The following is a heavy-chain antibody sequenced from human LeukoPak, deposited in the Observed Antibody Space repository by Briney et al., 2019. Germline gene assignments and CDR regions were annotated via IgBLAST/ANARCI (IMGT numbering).Heavy chain of an antibody. Sequence: PGGSLRLSCAASGFTFSTYAMHWVRQAPGKGLEWVAVIWHDGSNKYYADTVKGRFTISRDNSKNTLYLQMDSLRAEDTAVYYCARSQYCSGGSCYRLGDYWGQGTLVTGSS. J-gene: IGHJ4*02. V-gene: IGHV3-33*01. CDR3: ARSQYCSGGSCYRLGDY. CDR2: IWHDGSNK. D-gene: IGHD2-15*01. CDR1: GFTFSTYA.